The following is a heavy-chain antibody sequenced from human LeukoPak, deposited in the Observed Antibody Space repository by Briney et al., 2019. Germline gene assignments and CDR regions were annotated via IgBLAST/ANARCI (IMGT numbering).Heavy chain of an antibody. V-gene: IGHV3-74*01. CDR2: INSDGSST. D-gene: IGHD2-8*01. CDR1: GFTFSKYW. J-gene: IGHJ4*02. Sequence: PGGSLRLSCAASGFTFSKYWMHWVRQAPGKGLAWVSHINSDGSSTSYADSVKGRFTISRDNAKNTLYLQMNSLRVEDTAVYYCGRVGYCANGVCPNYDYWGQGTLVTVSS. CDR3: GRVGYCANGVCPNYDY.